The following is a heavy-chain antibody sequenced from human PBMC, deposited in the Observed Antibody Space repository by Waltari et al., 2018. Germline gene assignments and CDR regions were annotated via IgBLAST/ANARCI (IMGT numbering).Heavy chain of an antibody. J-gene: IGHJ6*03. V-gene: IGHV3-48*03. Sequence: EVQVVESGGGLVQLGGSLRLSCVASGFTFSNYELNWVRQAPGKGLEWVSYISNSGSTIYYADSVKGRFTISRDNAKNSLYLHMDSLRAEDTAVYYCARPSTEYFYYYYYMDVWGKGTTVTVS. CDR1: GFTFSNYE. CDR2: ISNSGSTI. CDR3: ARPSTEYFYYYYYMDV.